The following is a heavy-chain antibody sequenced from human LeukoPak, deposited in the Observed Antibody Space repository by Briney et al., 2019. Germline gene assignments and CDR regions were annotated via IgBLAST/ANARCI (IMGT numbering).Heavy chain of an antibody. V-gene: IGHV4-39*07. J-gene: IGHJ6*03. D-gene: IGHD2-15*01. CDR2: IHYSGST. CDR1: GGSISSSSYY. Sequence: PSETLSLTCTVSGGSISSSSYYWGWIRQPPGKGLEWIGSIHYSGSTNYNPSLKSRVTISVDTSKNQFSLKLSSVTAADTAVYYCARGYCSGGSCYSYYYYNYMDVWGKGTTVTVSS. CDR3: ARGYCSGGSCYSYYYYNYMDV.